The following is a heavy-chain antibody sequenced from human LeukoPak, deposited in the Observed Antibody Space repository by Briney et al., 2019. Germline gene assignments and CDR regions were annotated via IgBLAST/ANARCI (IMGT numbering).Heavy chain of an antibody. J-gene: IGHJ3*02. V-gene: IGHV3-30*03. CDR3: ARDSTATRGYCSSTSCPRDAFDI. CDR1: GSTFSSYG. D-gene: IGHD2-2*01. Sequence: GGSLRLSCAASGSTFSSYGMHWVRQAPGKGLEWVAVISYDGSNKYYADSVKGRFTISRDNSKNTLYLQMNSLRAEDTAVYYCARDSTATRGYCSSTSCPRDAFDIWGQGTMVTVSS. CDR2: ISYDGSNK.